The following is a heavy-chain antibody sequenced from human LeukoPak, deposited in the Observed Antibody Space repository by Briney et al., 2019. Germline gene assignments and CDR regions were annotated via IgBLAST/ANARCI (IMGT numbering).Heavy chain of an antibody. CDR1: GFTFSSYS. Sequence: KTGGSLRLSCAASGFTFSSYSMNWVRQAPGKGLEWVSSISSSSSYIYYADSVKGRFTISRDNAKNSLYLQMNSLRAEDTAVYYCARMQDPSFFDYWGQGTLVTVSS. J-gene: IGHJ4*02. V-gene: IGHV3-21*01. CDR2: ISSSSSYI. CDR3: ARMQDPSFFDY.